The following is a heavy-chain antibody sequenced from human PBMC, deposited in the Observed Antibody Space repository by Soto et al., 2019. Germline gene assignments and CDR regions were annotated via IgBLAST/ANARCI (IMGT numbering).Heavy chain of an antibody. CDR3: ARDKGYCSDTSCPDFDS. Sequence: QVQLVQSGAEVKKPGSSVKVSCKASGGTLSSYTFSWVRQAPGQGLEWMGRVIPNLGVTNYAKKFQGRFTIVVDTSTSTAYMELISLRYEATAAYYCARDKGYCSDTSCPDFDSWGQGTLVTVSS. D-gene: IGHD2-15*01. J-gene: IGHJ4*02. CDR2: VIPNLGVT. V-gene: IGHV1-69*08. CDR1: GGTLSSYT.